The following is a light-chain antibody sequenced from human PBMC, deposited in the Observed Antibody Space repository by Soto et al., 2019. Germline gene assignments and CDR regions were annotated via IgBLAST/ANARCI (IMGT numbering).Light chain of an antibody. Sequence: AIQLTQSPSSMSACVGNRVTITCRASQGISTALAGYQQKPGKPSTLLIYDAAYLESGAPQRFSARVSGTDFTLIISSRQPDDSATYYCQQYISFPRTLGQWTMAEVK. CDR1: QGISTA. CDR2: DAA. V-gene: IGKV1-13*02. CDR3: QQYISFPRT. J-gene: IGKJ1*01.